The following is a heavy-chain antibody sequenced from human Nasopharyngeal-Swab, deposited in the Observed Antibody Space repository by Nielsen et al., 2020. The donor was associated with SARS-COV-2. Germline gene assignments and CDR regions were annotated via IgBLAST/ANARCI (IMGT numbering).Heavy chain of an antibody. Sequence: GGSLRLSCKGSGSSFTSYWIGWVRQMPGKGLEWMGIIYPGDSETRYSPSFQGQVTISADKSINTAYLQWRSLKASDTAMYYCARRNQMAARPFDSWGQGTLVTVSS. D-gene: IGHD6-6*01. J-gene: IGHJ4*02. V-gene: IGHV5-51*01. CDR1: GSSFTSYW. CDR2: IYPGDSET. CDR3: ARRNQMAARPFDS.